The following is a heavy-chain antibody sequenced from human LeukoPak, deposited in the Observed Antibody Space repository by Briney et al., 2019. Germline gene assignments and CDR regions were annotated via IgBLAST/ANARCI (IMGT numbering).Heavy chain of an antibody. D-gene: IGHD6-19*01. CDR2: IYYSGST. J-gene: IGHJ4*02. V-gene: IGHV4-59*01. Sequence: SETLSLTCTVSGGSFSRYYWSWIRQPPAKGLEWIGYIYYSGSTNYNPSLKSRVTISVDTSKNQFSLKLSSVTAADTAVYYCARDGIAVYDWGQGTLVTVSS. CDR1: GGSFSRYY. CDR3: ARDGIAVYD.